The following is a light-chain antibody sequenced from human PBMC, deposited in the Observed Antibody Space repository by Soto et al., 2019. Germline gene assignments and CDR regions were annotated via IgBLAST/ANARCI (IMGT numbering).Light chain of an antibody. CDR3: CSYTGRYTSV. J-gene: IGLJ7*01. CDR1: SSDVGGYNH. Sequence: QSVLTQPRSVSGSPGQSVTISCTGPSSDVGGYNHVSWYQQKSGKAPKLMIYELTHRPPGVPNRFSGSMSGNMASLTISGLQAEDEADYYCCSYTGRYTSVFGAGTKLTVL. CDR2: ELT. V-gene: IGLV2-11*01.